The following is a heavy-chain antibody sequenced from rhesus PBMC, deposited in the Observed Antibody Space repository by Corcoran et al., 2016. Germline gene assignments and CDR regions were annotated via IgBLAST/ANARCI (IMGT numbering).Heavy chain of an antibody. J-gene: IGHJ1*01. D-gene: IGHD1-20*01. Sequence: QVQLQESGPGVVKPSETLSLTCAVSGGSISDSYRWSWIRQPPGKGLEWIGYIYGSSMSTNYNHSLKSRVTISKDTSRNRFSRKLSSVTAADTAVYYCARAYSWNTPPGGYFEFWGQGALVTVSS. V-gene: IGHV4S10*01. CDR1: GGSISDSYR. CDR3: ARAYSWNTPPGGYFEF. CDR2: IYGSSMST.